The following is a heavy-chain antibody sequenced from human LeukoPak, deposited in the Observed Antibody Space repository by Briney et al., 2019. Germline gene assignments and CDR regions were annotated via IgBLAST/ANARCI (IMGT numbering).Heavy chain of an antibody. Sequence: SETLSLTCAVYGGSFSSYYWGWIRQPPGKGLGWIGSIYYSGSTYYNPSLKSRVTISVNTSKNQFSLKLSSVTAADTAVYYCARHDSPGIGGDFDYWGQGTLVTVSS. D-gene: IGHD1-26*01. CDR2: IYYSGST. CDR3: ARHDSPGIGGDFDY. CDR1: GGSFSSYY. J-gene: IGHJ4*02. V-gene: IGHV4-39*01.